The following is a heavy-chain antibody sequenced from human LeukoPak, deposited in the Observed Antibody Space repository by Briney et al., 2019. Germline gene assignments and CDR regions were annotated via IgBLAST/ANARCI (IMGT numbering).Heavy chain of an antibody. Sequence: GGSLRLSCAASGFTFSSYAMSWVRQAPGKGLEWVSTISGRGSNTYYADSVKGRFTISRDNSKNTLSLQMNSLRVEDTAVYYCARFATYGDYISGFDYWGQGTLVSVSS. CDR2: ISGRGSNT. CDR3: ARFATYGDYISGFDY. V-gene: IGHV3-23*01. CDR1: GFTFSSYA. J-gene: IGHJ4*02. D-gene: IGHD4-17*01.